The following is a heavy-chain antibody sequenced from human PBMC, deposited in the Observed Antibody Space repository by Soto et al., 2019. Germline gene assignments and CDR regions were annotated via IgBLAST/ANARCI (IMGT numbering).Heavy chain of an antibody. V-gene: IGHV3-21*01. D-gene: IGHD2-15*01. CDR2: IRGFSPYT. J-gene: IGHJ6*02. CDR3: ARDRGYDAHDYYYNAMDV. Sequence: VSLRLSCISSGFTFRTYTMNWVRQAPGKGLEWVSGIRGFSPYTFYAESVKGRFTISRDNAKNSLYLQMNSLRAEDTAVYYCARDRGYDAHDYYYNAMDVWGQGTTVTAP. CDR1: GFTFRTYT.